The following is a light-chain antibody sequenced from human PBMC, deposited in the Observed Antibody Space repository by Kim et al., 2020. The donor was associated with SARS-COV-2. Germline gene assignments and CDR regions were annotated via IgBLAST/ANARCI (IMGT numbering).Light chain of an antibody. CDR2: SVN. CDR3: SSYTSSSTVV. Sequence: GQSIPISCPGTSSDVGGYYFVSWYQQHPGNPPKLMIYSVNNRTSGISDRFSGSKSGNTASLTISGLPAEDEAYNYCSSYTSSSTVVFGGGTQLTVL. CDR1: SSDVGGYYF. V-gene: IGLV2-14*03. J-gene: IGLJ2*01.